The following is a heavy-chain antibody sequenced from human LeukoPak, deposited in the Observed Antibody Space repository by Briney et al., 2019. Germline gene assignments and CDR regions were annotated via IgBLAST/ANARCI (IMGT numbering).Heavy chain of an antibody. CDR3: AKFVPAPTAAFDI. Sequence: GGSLRLSCAASGLTFSSYEMNWVRQAPGKGLEWVSYISSSGSTIYYADSVKGRFTISRDNSKNTLYLQMNSLRAEDTAVYYCAKFVPAPTAAFDIWGQGTMVTVSS. V-gene: IGHV3-48*03. J-gene: IGHJ3*02. CDR1: GLTFSSYE. CDR2: ISSSGSTI.